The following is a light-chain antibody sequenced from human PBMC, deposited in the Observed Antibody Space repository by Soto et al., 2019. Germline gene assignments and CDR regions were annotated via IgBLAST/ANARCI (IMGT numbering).Light chain of an antibody. V-gene: IGKV1-6*01. CDR3: LQDYNYPRT. CDR1: QVISTS. J-gene: IGKJ1*01. Sequence: GESVTNTCRASQVISTSLAWYQVKPGKAPKLLIYAASTLQSGVPSRFSGSGSGTDFTLTISSLQPEDFATYYCLQDYNYPRTFGQGTKVDIK. CDR2: AAS.